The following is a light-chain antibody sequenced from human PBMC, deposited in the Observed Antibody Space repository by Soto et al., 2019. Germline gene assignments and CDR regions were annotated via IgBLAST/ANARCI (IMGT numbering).Light chain of an antibody. Sequence: QPVLTQPASVSGSPGQSITISCTGTSSDIGSQNFVSWHQQRPGKSPKFIIYGVTNRPSGVSNRFSGSKSGNTASLTISGLQADDEADYYCSSYSSSYTGVFGGGTKLTVL. CDR2: GVT. CDR1: SSDIGSQNF. J-gene: IGLJ3*02. CDR3: SSYSSSYTGV. V-gene: IGLV2-14*01.